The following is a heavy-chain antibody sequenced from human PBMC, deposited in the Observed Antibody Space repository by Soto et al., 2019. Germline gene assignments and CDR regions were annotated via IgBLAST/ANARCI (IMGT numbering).Heavy chain of an antibody. CDR3: ERGSTTVTSLGFDY. D-gene: IGHD4-17*01. CDR1: GFTFSRYS. J-gene: IGHJ4*02. Sequence: EVQLVESGGGLVKPGRSLRLTCEAAGFTFSRYSMHWVRQAPGKGLEWVSSINSGGTQIYYADSVKGRFSISRDTVKRSLLLKMNSLRAEDMGVYFCERGSTTVTSLGFDYWGQGALLSVS. V-gene: IGHV3-21*04. CDR2: INSGGTQI.